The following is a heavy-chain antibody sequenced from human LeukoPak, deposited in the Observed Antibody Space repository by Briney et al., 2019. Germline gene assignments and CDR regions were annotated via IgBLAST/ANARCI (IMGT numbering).Heavy chain of an antibody. J-gene: IGHJ6*04. CDR1: GGTFSSYA. CDR2: IIPIFGTA. CDR3: ARDLGMTTAMGRYGMDV. D-gene: IGHD4-17*01. V-gene: IGHV1-69*13. Sequence: SVKVSCKASGGTFSSYAISRVRQAPGQGLEWMGGIIPIFGTANYAQKFQGRVTITADESTSTAYMELSSLRSEDTAVYYCARDLGMTTAMGRYGMDVWGKGTTVTVSS.